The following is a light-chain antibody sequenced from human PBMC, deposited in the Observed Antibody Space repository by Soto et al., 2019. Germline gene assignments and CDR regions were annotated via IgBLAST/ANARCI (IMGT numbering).Light chain of an antibody. CDR3: LHLNSYSPDT. J-gene: IGKJ3*01. Sequence: DIQLTQSPSFLSASVGDRVTITCRASQGISSYLAWYQQKPGKAPKLLIFAASTLQNGVPSRFSGSGSGTEFTLTASSLQPEDFATYRCLHLNSYSPDTFGPGTKVDIK. CDR1: QGISSY. CDR2: AAS. V-gene: IGKV1-9*01.